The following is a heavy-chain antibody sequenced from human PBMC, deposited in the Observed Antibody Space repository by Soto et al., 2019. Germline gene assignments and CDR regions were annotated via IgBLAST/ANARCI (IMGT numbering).Heavy chain of an antibody. J-gene: IGHJ5*02. CDR3: ARVQGGGWFDP. Sequence: SETLSLTCAVYGGSFSAYYWSWIRQPPGKGLEWIGEINHSGSTNYNPSLKSRDTISVDTSKNQFSLNLISVTAADTAVYHCARVQGGGWFDPWGQGTLVTVSS. V-gene: IGHV4-34*01. D-gene: IGHD3-10*01. CDR1: GGSFSAYY. CDR2: INHSGST.